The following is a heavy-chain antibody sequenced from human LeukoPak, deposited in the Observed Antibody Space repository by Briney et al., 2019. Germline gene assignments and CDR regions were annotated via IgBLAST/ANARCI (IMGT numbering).Heavy chain of an antibody. V-gene: IGHV1-8*01. CDR1: GYTFSSYD. J-gene: IGHJ6*03. CDR2: MNPNSGNT. D-gene: IGHD6-13*01. CDR3: ARGRRRAAAGHYYYYMDV. Sequence: ASVKVSCKASGYTFSSYDINWGRQATGQGLEWMGWMNPNSGNTGYAQKFQGRVTMTRNTSISTDYMELSSLRSEDTAVYYCARGRRRAAAGHYYYYMDVWGKGTTVTVSS.